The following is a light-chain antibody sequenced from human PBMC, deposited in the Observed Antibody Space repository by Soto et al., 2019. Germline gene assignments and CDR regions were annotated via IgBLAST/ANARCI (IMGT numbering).Light chain of an antibody. CDR3: SSYAGSDILL. J-gene: IGLJ2*01. V-gene: IGLV2-8*01. Sequence: QSALTQPPSASGSPGQSVTVSCTGTSTDVGGYNSVSWYQQHPGKAPKLIIYEVDKRPSGVPDRFSDSKSGNTASLTVFGLQDDDEADYFCSSYAGSDILLFGGGTKVTVL. CDR2: EVD. CDR1: STDVGGYNS.